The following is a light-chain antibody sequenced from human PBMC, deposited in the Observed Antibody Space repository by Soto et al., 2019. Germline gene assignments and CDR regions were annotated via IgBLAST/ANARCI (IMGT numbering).Light chain of an antibody. CDR1: QSVSSY. V-gene: IGKV3-20*01. Sequence: EIVLTQSPGTLSLSPGERATLSCRASQSVSSYLAWYQQKPGQAPRLLIYDASNRATGIPARFSGSGSGTDFTLTISRLEPEDFAVYFCQQYDSSPPITFGQGTRLEIK. CDR3: QQYDSSPPIT. J-gene: IGKJ5*01. CDR2: DAS.